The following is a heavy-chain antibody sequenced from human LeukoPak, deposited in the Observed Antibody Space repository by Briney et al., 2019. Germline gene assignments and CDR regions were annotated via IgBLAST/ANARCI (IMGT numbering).Heavy chain of an antibody. CDR1: GFTFSSSA. Sequence: GASVKVSCKTSGFTFSSSAIQWVRQARGQGLEWIGWIGVGGGNTNYAQRFQDRVIITRDMSSSTAYMELTSLRSEDTAVYYCARDLSVVPAAVDYWGQGTLVTVSS. CDR3: ARDLSVVPAAVDY. J-gene: IGHJ4*02. CDR2: IGVGGGNT. D-gene: IGHD2-2*01. V-gene: IGHV1-58*02.